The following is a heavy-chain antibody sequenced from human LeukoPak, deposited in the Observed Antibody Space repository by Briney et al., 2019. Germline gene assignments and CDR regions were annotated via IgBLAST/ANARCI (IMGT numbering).Heavy chain of an antibody. D-gene: IGHD6-19*01. CDR2: MNPNSGNT. CDR3: ARGFSSGWQGVDYVDV. CDR1: GYTFTTYD. J-gene: IGHJ6*03. Sequence: GASVKVSCKASGYTFTTYDINWVRQATGQGLEWMGWMNPNSGNTGYAQKFQGRVTIIRNTSISTAYMELSSLRSEDTAVYFCARGFSSGWQGVDYVDVWGKGTTVTVSS. V-gene: IGHV1-8*03.